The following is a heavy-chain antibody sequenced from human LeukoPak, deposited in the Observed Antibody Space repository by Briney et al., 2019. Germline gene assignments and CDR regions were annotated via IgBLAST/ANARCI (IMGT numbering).Heavy chain of an antibody. CDR3: ARFGGNYYYYYYMDV. D-gene: IGHD3-10*01. CDR2: ISGSGGST. V-gene: IGHV3-23*01. CDR1: GFTFSSYA. Sequence: GGSLRLSCAASGFTFSSYAMSWVRQAPGKGLEWVSAISGSGGSTYYADSVKGRFTISRDNSKNTLYLQMNSLRAEDTAVYYCARFGGNYYYYYYMDVWGKGTTVTVSS. J-gene: IGHJ6*03.